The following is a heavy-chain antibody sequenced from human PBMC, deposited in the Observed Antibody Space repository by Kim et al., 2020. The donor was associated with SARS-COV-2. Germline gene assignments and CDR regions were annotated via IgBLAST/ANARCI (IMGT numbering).Heavy chain of an antibody. Sequence: SLKGRVTLSVDTSKNQFSLKLSSVTAADTAVYYCAMITMVQGVIGKAFDIWGQGTMVTVSS. J-gene: IGHJ3*02. D-gene: IGHD3-10*01. CDR3: AMITMVQGVIGKAFDI. V-gene: IGHV4-59*01.